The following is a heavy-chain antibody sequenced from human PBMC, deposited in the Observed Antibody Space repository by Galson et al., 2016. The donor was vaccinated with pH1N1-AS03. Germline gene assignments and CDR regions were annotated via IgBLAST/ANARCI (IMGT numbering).Heavy chain of an antibody. Sequence: ETLSLTCIVSGASVSSGGDYWSWIRQPPGKRLEWIGYIFYNGTTNYNPSLKSRVTISVDTSKNQFSLKLTSVTAADTAVYYCARFPDYGDDVGYWGQGTLVTVSS. CDR1: GASVSSGGDY. D-gene: IGHD4-17*01. CDR3: ARFPDYGDDVGY. J-gene: IGHJ4*02. V-gene: IGHV4-61*08. CDR2: IFYNGTT.